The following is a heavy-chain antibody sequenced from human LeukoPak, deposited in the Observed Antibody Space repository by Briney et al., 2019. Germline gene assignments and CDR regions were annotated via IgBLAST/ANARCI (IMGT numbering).Heavy chain of an antibody. V-gene: IGHV3-7*01. CDR1: GFTFSSYS. Sequence: GGSLRLSCAASGFTFSSYSMSWVRQAPGKGLEWVANIKQDGSEKYYVDSVKGRFTISRDNAKKSLSLQMNSLRAEDTAVYYCARGRGNSSSWYFDYWGQGTLVTVSS. D-gene: IGHD6-13*01. J-gene: IGHJ4*02. CDR3: ARGRGNSSSWYFDY. CDR2: IKQDGSEK.